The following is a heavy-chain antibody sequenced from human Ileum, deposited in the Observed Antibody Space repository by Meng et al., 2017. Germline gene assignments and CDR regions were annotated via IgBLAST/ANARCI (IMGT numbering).Heavy chain of an antibody. CDR3: ARADYVRYFDL. Sequence: VQLQEAGPGLVKPSGPLFLRCAVSGGSIESNTWWTWIRQPPGQGLEWIGEVYHSGSTHYNPSLQSRVTISIDNSKNRFSLSLNSVTAADTAIYYCARADYVRYFDLWGRGTLVTVSS. CDR1: GGSIESNTW. D-gene: IGHD3-10*02. V-gene: IGHV4-4*02. CDR2: VYHSGST. J-gene: IGHJ2*01.